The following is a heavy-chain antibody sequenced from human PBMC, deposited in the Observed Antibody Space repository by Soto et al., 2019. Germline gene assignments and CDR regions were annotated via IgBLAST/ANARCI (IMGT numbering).Heavy chain of an antibody. V-gene: IGHV4-34*01. CDR2: INHSGST. CDR1: GVSISSYY. Sequence: PSETLSLTCTVSGVSISSYYWRWIRHPPGKGLEWIGEINHSGSTNYNPSLKSRVTISVDTSKNQFSLKLSSVTAADTAVYYCARCGYDSGVDYWGQGTLVTVSS. CDR3: ARCGYDSGVDY. J-gene: IGHJ4*02. D-gene: IGHD5-12*01.